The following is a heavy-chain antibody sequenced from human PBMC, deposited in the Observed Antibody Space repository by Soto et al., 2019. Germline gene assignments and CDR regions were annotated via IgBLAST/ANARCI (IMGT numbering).Heavy chain of an antibody. J-gene: IGHJ3*02. D-gene: IGHD3-10*01. Sequence: ASVEVSCKASGYTFTGYYMHWVRQAPGQGLEWMGWINPNSGGTNYAQKFQGWVTMTRDTSISTAYMELSRLRSDDTAVYYCARGSGAGGLSDAFDSWGQGTMVTVSS. CDR2: INPNSGGT. CDR3: ARGSGAGGLSDAFDS. V-gene: IGHV1-2*04. CDR1: GYTFTGYY.